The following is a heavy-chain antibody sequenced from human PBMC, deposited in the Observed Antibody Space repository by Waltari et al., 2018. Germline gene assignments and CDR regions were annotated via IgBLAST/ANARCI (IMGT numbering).Heavy chain of an antibody. CDR2: RNLSGGGT. D-gene: IGHD1-26*01. CDR1: GYSFTSYD. CDR3: ARAVGGAAIGYYGMDV. V-gene: IGHV1-8*01. Sequence: QVHLVQSAAEVKSPGATVKVSCKTSGYSFTSYDIQWVRQATGQGPEWMGWRNLSGGGTDYAQKFQGRGTMTRNTSISTAYLHLSSLRSEDTSVYYCARAVGGAAIGYYGMDVWGQGTTVTVSS. J-gene: IGHJ6*02.